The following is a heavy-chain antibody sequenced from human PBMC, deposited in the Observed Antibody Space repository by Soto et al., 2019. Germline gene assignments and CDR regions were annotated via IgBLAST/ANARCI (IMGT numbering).Heavy chain of an antibody. Sequence: AASVKVSCKTSGYMFTAYYIHWVRQAPGQGLEWMGYINPSSGGPISAQKFQARVTLSRDTSTRTAYMELSNLRSDDTAMYYCARDPTRKYDVQSIEDYWGQGTLVTVSS. D-gene: IGHD3-3*01. J-gene: IGHJ4*02. CDR3: ARDPTRKYDVQSIEDY. CDR1: GYMFTAYY. CDR2: INPSSGGP. V-gene: IGHV1-2*02.